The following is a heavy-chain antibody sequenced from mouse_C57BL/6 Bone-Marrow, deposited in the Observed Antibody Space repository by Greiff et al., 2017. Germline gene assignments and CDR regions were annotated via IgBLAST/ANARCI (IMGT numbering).Heavy chain of an antibody. J-gene: IGHJ1*03. V-gene: IGHV5-17*01. CDR1: GFTFRDYG. CDR2: ISSGSSTI. CDR3: ARHYYGSSYWYFDV. Sequence: EVQLVESGGGLVKPGGSLKLSCAASGFTFRDYGMHWVRQAPEKGLEWVAYISSGSSTIYYADTVKGRFTISRDNAKNTLFLQMTSLRSEDTAMYYCARHYYGSSYWYFDVWGTGTTVTVSS. D-gene: IGHD1-1*01.